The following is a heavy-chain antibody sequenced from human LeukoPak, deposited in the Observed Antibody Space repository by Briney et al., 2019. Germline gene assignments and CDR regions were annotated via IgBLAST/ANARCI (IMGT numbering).Heavy chain of an antibody. CDR2: IRYDGSNN. J-gene: IGHJ6*03. CDR3: ARLRFLEWLLPNYYYMDV. CDR1: GFTFSSYG. V-gene: IGHV3-30*02. D-gene: IGHD3-3*01. Sequence: GGSLRLSCAASGFTFSSYGMHWVRQAPGKGLEWVAFIRYDGSNNYYADSVKGRFTISRDNSKNTLYLQMNSLRAEDTAVYYCARLRFLEWLLPNYYYMDVWGKGTTVTVSS.